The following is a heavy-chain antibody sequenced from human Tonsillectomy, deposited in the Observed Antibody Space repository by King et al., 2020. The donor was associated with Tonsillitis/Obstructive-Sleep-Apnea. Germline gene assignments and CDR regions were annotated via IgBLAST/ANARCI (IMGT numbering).Heavy chain of an antibody. CDR3: ARVGGNRHDAFDI. CDR2: ISHYNGNT. V-gene: IGHV1-18*01. D-gene: IGHD4-23*01. Sequence: QLVQSGAEVKKPGASVKVSCKASGYTFTSFGISWVRQAPGQGLEWVGWISHYNGNTNHAQKFQGRVTMTTDTSPSTAYMELRSLRSDDTAVYYCARVGGNRHDAFDIWGQGTMVTVSS. CDR1: GYTFTSFG. J-gene: IGHJ3*02.